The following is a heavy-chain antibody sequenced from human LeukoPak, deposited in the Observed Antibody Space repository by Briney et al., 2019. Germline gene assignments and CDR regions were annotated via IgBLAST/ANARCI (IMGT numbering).Heavy chain of an antibody. Sequence: GRSLRLSCAASGFTFSNYAIHWGRQAPGKGLEWVAFISDDGSRQHYADSVKGRFTISRDNSKNTLNLQMNSLRAEDTAVYYCVKHRTVNYTRDFWGQGTLVTVSS. D-gene: IGHD3-3*01. CDR1: GFTFSNYA. J-gene: IGHJ4*02. CDR3: VKHRTVNYTRDF. V-gene: IGHV3-30-3*02. CDR2: ISDDGSRQ.